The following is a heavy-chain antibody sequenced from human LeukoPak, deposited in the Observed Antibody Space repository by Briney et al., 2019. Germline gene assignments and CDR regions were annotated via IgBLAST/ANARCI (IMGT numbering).Heavy chain of an antibody. Sequence: ASVKVSCKASGYTFTGYYMHWVRQAPGQGLECMGWINPNSGGTNYAQKFQGRVTMTRDTSISTAYMELSRLRSDDTAVYYCARELAAAGSIDYWGQGTLVTVSS. CDR2: INPNSGGT. J-gene: IGHJ4*02. CDR3: ARELAAAGSIDY. D-gene: IGHD6-13*01. CDR1: GYTFTGYY. V-gene: IGHV1-2*02.